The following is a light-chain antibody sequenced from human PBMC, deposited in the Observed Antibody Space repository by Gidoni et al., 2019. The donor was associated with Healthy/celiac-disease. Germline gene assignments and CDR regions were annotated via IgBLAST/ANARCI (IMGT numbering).Light chain of an antibody. V-gene: IGLV2-14*01. CDR2: EVS. J-gene: IGLJ1*01. Sequence: QPALTQPASVSGSHGQPITISGTGTTIDVGGYNYFAWYQPHPGKAPKLMIYEVSKRPSGVSNRFSGSKSCTTASLTISGLQAEAEADYYCSSYTSSSTLVFGTGTKVTVL. CDR1: TIDVGGYNY. CDR3: SSYTSSSTLV.